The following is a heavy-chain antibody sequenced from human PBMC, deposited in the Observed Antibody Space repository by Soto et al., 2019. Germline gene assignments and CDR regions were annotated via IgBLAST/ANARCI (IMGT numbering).Heavy chain of an antibody. CDR3: VRGEWQWLAKDI. CDR1: GFTFSSYG. V-gene: IGHV3-33*01. CDR2: IWYDGSNR. J-gene: IGHJ3*02. Sequence: QVQLVESGGGVVQPGRSLRLSCAASGFTFSSYGMHWVRQAPGKGLEWVAVIWYDGSNRYYADSVRGRFTISRDNSKNTLYLQMNSLRAEDTAVYYCVRGEWQWLAKDIWGQGTMVTVSS. D-gene: IGHD6-19*01.